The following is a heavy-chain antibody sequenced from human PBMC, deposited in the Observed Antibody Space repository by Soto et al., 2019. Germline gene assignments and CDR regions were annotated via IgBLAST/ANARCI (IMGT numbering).Heavy chain of an antibody. Sequence: SETLSLTCAVSGHSISSGYYWGWIRQPPGKGLEWIGNMHHNGNTYYNPSLKSRVTISLDTSKNQFSLKLSSVTAADTAVYYCARGAVIMATTGDAFDIWGQGTMVTVSS. D-gene: IGHD5-12*01. CDR2: MHHNGNT. V-gene: IGHV4-38-2*01. CDR1: GHSISSGYY. J-gene: IGHJ3*02. CDR3: ARGAVIMATTGDAFDI.